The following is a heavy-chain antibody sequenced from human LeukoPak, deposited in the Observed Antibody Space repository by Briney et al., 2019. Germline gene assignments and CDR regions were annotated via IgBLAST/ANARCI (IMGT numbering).Heavy chain of an antibody. CDR2: FDPEDGET. Sequence: ASVKVSCKVSGYTLTELSMHWVRQAPGKGLEWMGGFDPEDGETIYAQKFQGRVTMTEDTSTDTAYMELSSLRSEDTAVYYCARVVVSYYQSRGAFDIWGQGTMVTVSS. CDR3: ARVVVSYYQSRGAFDI. J-gene: IGHJ3*02. V-gene: IGHV1-24*01. D-gene: IGHD3-22*01. CDR1: GYTLTELS.